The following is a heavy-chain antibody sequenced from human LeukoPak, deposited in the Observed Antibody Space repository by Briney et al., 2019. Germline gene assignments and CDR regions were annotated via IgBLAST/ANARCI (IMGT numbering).Heavy chain of an antibody. CDR3: ARDRDNQIYYYYYGMDV. CDR1: GYTFTSYG. CDR2: ISAYNGNT. D-gene: IGHD1-14*01. Sequence: ASVKVSCKASGYTFTSYGISWVRQAPGQGLEWMGWISAYNGNTNYAQKLQGRVTMTTDTSASTAYMELRSLRSDDTAVYYCARDRDNQIYYYYYGMDVWGQGTTVTVSS. J-gene: IGHJ6*02. V-gene: IGHV1-18*01.